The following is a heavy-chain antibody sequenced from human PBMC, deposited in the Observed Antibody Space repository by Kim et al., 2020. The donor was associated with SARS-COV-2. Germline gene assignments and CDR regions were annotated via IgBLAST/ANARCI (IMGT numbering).Heavy chain of an antibody. CDR1: GFTFDDYA. J-gene: IGHJ4*02. CDR3: AKDGNYYYDSSSYFHY. Sequence: GGSLRLSCAASGFTFDDYAMHWVRQAPGKGLEWVSGISWNSGSIGYADSVKGRFTISRDNAKNSLYLQMNSLRAEDTALYYCAKDGNYYYDSSSYFHYWGQGTLVTVSS. V-gene: IGHV3-9*01. CDR2: ISWNSGSI. D-gene: IGHD3-22*01.